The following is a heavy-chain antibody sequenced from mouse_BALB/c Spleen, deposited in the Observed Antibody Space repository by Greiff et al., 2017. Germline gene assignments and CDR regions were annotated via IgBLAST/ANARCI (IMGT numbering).Heavy chain of an antibody. CDR1: GYTFTSYT. Sequence: QVQLQQSAAELARPGASVKMSCKASGYTFTSYTMHWVKQRPGQGLEWIGYINPSSGYTEYNQKFKDKTTLTADKSSSTAYMQLSSLTSEDSAVYYCARFTTAYYAMDYWGQGTSVTVSS. D-gene: IGHD1-2*01. CDR3: ARFTTAYYAMDY. V-gene: IGHV1-4*02. J-gene: IGHJ4*01. CDR2: INPSSGYT.